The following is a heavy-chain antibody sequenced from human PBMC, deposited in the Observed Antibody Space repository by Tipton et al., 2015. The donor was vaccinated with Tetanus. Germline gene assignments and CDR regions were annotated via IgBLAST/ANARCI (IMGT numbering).Heavy chain of an antibody. D-gene: IGHD6-19*01. CDR3: ARGPVAGPFDY. Sequence: SLRLSCAASGFTFSSYWMSWVRQAPGKGLEWVANIKQDGSEKDYVDSVKGRFTISRDNAKNSLYLQMNSLRAEDTAVYYCARGPVAGPFDYWGQGTLATVSS. J-gene: IGHJ4*02. V-gene: IGHV3-7*01. CDR1: GFTFSSYW. CDR2: IKQDGSEK.